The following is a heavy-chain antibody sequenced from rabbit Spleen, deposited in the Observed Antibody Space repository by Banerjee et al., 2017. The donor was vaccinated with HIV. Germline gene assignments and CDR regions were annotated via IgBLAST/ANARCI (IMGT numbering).Heavy chain of an antibody. Sequence: QEQLEESGGDLVKPEGSLTLTCTASGFSFSSSYWICWVRQAPGKGLEWIACIYAGSSGYTYYASWAKGRFTISKTSSTTVTLQMTSLTVADTATYFCARDPYSIYTDVFWNLWGPGTLVTVS. CDR1: GFSFSSSYW. CDR2: IYAGSSGYT. D-gene: IGHD1-1*01. V-gene: IGHV1S45*01. CDR3: ARDPYSIYTDVFWNL. J-gene: IGHJ4*01.